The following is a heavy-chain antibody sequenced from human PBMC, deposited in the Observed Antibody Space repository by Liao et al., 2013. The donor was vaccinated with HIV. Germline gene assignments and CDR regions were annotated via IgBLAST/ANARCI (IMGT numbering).Heavy chain of an antibody. Sequence: QMQLQESGPGLVKPSETLSLTCSVSGGSISGSTFYWGWIRQAPGKGLEWIGRIYTSGSTNYNPSLKSRVTMSVDTSKNQFSLKLSSVTAADTAVYYCARDRHDYGDYGVAFDYWGQGTLVTVSS. D-gene: IGHD4-17*01. CDR3: ARDRHDYGDYGVAFDY. J-gene: IGHJ4*02. CDR2: IYTSGST. CDR1: GGSISGSTFY. V-gene: IGHV4-39*07.